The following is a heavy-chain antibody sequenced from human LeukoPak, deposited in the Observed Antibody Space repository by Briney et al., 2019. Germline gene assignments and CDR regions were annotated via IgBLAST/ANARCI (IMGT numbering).Heavy chain of an antibody. CDR1: GGSISSSSYY. V-gene: IGHV4-39*07. CDR3: ASDEGWYSSGWYNGNWFDP. CDR2: IYYSGST. J-gene: IGHJ5*02. Sequence: KPSETLSLTCTVSGGSISSSSYYWGWIRQPPGKGLEWIGSIYYSGSTYYNPSLKSRVTISVDTSKNQFSLKLSSVTAADTAVYYCASDEGWYSSGWYNGNWFDPWGQGTLVTVSS. D-gene: IGHD6-19*01.